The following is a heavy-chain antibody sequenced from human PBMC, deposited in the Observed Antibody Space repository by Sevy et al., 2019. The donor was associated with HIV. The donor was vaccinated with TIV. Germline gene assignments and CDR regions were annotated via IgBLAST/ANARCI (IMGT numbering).Heavy chain of an antibody. CDR2: ISGSGGST. J-gene: IGHJ3*02. Sequence: GGSLRLSCAASGFTFSSYAMSWVRQAPGKGLEWVSAISGSGGSTYYADSVKGRFTISRDNSKNTLYLQMNSLRAEDTVVYYCAKVPRGSSAHDAFDIWGQGTMVTVSS. CDR1: GFTFSSYA. D-gene: IGHD2-2*01. V-gene: IGHV3-23*01. CDR3: AKVPRGSSAHDAFDI.